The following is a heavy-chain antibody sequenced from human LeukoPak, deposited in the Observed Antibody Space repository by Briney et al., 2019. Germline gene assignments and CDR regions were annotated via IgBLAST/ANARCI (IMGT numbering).Heavy chain of an antibody. D-gene: IGHD1-26*01. Sequence: SGGSLRLSCAASGFTFSSYGMHWVRQAPGKGLEWVAVISYDGSNKYYADSVKGRFTISRDNAENSLYLQMNSLRAEDTAVYYCARGRGGSWWGQGTLVTVSS. J-gene: IGHJ4*02. CDR3: ARGRGGSW. V-gene: IGHV3-30*03. CDR1: GFTFSSYG. CDR2: ISYDGSNK.